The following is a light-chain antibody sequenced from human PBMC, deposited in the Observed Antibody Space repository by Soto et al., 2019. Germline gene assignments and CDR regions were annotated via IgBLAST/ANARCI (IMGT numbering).Light chain of an antibody. V-gene: IGLV3-21*02. CDR3: QVWHSGVDWV. CDR2: DDN. Sequence: YELTQPPSVSVAPGQTARITCGGNNIGSKSVHWYQQKPGQAPVLVVYDDNDRPSGIPERFSGSDSGNTATLTISRVEAGDEADYYCQVWHSGVDWVFGGGTKVTVL. J-gene: IGLJ2*01. CDR1: NIGSKS.